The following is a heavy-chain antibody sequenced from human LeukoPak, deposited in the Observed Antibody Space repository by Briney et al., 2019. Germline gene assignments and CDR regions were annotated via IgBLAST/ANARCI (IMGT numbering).Heavy chain of an antibody. V-gene: IGHV3-30*18. Sequence: PGGSLRLSCAASGFTFSSYGMHWVRQAPGKGLEWVAVISYDGSNKYYADSVKGRFTISRDNAKNSLYLQMNSLRAEDMALYYCAKGRAPRLAAGDWFDPWGQGTLVTVSS. D-gene: IGHD6-13*01. CDR1: GFTFSSYG. CDR3: AKGRAPRLAAGDWFDP. CDR2: ISYDGSNK. J-gene: IGHJ5*02.